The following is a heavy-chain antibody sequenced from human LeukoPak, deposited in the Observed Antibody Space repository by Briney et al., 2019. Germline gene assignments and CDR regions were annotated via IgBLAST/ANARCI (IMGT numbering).Heavy chain of an antibody. V-gene: IGHV3-30*02. CDR1: GFTFSSYG. D-gene: IGHD3-10*01. CDR2: IRYDGSNK. J-gene: IGHJ4*02. Sequence: GGSLRLSCAASGFTFSSYGMHWVRQAPGKGLEWVAFIRYDGSNKYYADSVKGRFTISRDNSKNTLYLQMNSLRAEDTAVYYCAKDLAWFGDSIYSGFDCWGQGTLVTVSS. CDR3: AKDLAWFGDSIYSGFDC.